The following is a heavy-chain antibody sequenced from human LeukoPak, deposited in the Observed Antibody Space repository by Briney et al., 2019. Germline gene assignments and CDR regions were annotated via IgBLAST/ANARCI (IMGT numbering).Heavy chain of an antibody. CDR2: IYYSGTT. CDR3: ARIMQTPWGMDV. V-gene: IGHV4-59*01. Sequence: SGTLSLTCTVSGGSISPYYWSWIRQPPGKGLEYIGYIYYSGTTDYNPSLKSRVTISVDTSKNQFSLKVTSVSAADTAVYYCARIMQTPWGMDVWGQGTTVTVSS. J-gene: IGHJ6*02. CDR1: GGSISPYY. D-gene: IGHD2-15*01.